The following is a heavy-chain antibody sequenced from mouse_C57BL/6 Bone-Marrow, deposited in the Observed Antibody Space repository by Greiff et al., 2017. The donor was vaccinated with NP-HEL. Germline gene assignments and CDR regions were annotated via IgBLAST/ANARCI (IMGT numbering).Heavy chain of an antibody. V-gene: IGHV14-4*01. D-gene: IGHD2-4*01. J-gene: IGHJ4*01. CDR1: GFNIKDDY. Sequence: VQLQQSGAELVRPGASVKLSCTASGFNIKDDYMHWVKQRPEQGLEWIGWIDPENGDTEYASKFQGKATITADTSSNTAYLQLSSLTSEDTAVYYCTTGGLRRDYAMDYWGKGTSVTVSA. CDR3: TTGGLRRDYAMDY. CDR2: IDPENGDT.